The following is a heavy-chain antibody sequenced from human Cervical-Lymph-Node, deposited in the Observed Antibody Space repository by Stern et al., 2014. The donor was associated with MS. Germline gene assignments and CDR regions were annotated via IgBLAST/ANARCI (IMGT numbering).Heavy chain of an antibody. CDR1: GGTFSSQA. V-gene: IGHV1-69*01. J-gene: IGHJ6*02. D-gene: IGHD4-17*01. Sequence: VQLVQSGAEVKKPGSSVKVSCKVSGGTFSSQAINWVRQAPGQGLEWVGGIIPIFGTPNYAPKVQDRVTITADESTSTAYMDLSSLRSEDTAVYYCATPTTVIVGSMDVWGQGTTVTVSS. CDR2: IIPIFGTP. CDR3: ATPTTVIVGSMDV.